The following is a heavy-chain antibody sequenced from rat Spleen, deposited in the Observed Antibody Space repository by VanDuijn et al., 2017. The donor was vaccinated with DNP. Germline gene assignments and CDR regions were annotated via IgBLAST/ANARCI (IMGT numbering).Heavy chain of an antibody. Sequence: EVQLQESGPGLVKPSQSLSLTCSVTGYSITSNYWGWIRKFPGNKMEWMAYISYSGSTGYNPSLKSRISITRDTSKNQFFLQLNSVTTEDTATYYCARPGSPYYFDHWGQGVMVTVSS. D-gene: IGHD5-1*01. CDR2: ISYSGST. CDR1: GYSITSNY. J-gene: IGHJ2*01. V-gene: IGHV3-1*01. CDR3: ARPGSPYYFDH.